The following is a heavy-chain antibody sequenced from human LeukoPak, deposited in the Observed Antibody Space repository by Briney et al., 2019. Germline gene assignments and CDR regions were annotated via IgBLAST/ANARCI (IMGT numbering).Heavy chain of an antibody. CDR1: GYTFTSYG. V-gene: IGHV1-18*01. CDR3: AREYWDGCNPNYFDY. J-gene: IGHJ4*02. Sequence: GASVKVSCKASGYTFTSYGISWVRQAPGQGLEWMGWISAYNGNTNYAQKPQGRVTMTTDTSTSTAYMELRSLRSDDTAVYYCAREYWDGCNPNYFDYWGQGTLVTVSS. D-gene: IGHD5-24*01. CDR2: ISAYNGNT.